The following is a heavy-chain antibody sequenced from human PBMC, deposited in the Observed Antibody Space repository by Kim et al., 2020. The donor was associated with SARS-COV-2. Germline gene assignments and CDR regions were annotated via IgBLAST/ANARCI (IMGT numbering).Heavy chain of an antibody. D-gene: IGHD6-19*01. Sequence: ASVKVSCSFSGFTITSYGIHWVQQSPGQGLEWMGWINPGNGSPSYAKKFQGRFTMTRDMSTTTAYTDLSSLTSEDMAVYYYARHGSGWYLLMRGPGDYWGQGTLVTVSS. CDR3: ARHGSGWYLLMRGPGDY. J-gene: IGHJ4*02. CDR1: GFTITSYG. V-gene: IGHV1-2*02. CDR2: INPGNGSP.